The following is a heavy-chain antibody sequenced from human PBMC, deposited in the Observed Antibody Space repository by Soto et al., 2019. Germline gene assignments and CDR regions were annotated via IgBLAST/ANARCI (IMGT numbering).Heavy chain of an antibody. CDR3: ARDRRAAARAGMDV. CDR1: GGSISSSNW. Sequence: QVQLQESGPGLVKPSGTLSLTCAVSGGSISSSNWWSWVRQPPGKGLEWIGEIYHSGSTNYNPSLESRVAISVDKSKNQFSLELSSVTAADTAVYYCARDRRAAARAGMDVWGQGTTVTVSS. V-gene: IGHV4-4*02. D-gene: IGHD6-13*01. CDR2: IYHSGST. J-gene: IGHJ6*02.